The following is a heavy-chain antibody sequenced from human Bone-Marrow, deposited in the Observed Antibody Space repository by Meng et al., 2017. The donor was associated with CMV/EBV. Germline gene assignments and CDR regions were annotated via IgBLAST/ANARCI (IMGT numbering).Heavy chain of an antibody. Sequence: SVKVSCKASGGTFSSYSITWVRQAPGQGLEWMGGIIPILGIANYAQKFQGRVTITADKSTSTAYMELSSLRSEDTAVYYCARDSPGSQAAAGLTDYGMDVWGQGTTVTVSS. J-gene: IGHJ6*02. CDR3: ARDSPGSQAAAGLTDYGMDV. V-gene: IGHV1-69*10. CDR1: GGTFSSYS. D-gene: IGHD6-13*01. CDR2: IIPILGIA.